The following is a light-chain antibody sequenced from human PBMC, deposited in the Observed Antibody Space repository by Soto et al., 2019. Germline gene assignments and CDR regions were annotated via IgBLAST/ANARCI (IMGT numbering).Light chain of an antibody. CDR3: QQANSFPLT. Sequence: DIQMTQSPSSVSASVGVRVTITCRASQGISSWLACYQQKPGKDLTLPIYAASSLQSGVPSGFSGSGSGTDFTLTISSLQPEDFATDYGQQANSFPLTFGGGTMVEIK. V-gene: IGKV1-12*01. CDR1: QGISSW. J-gene: IGKJ4*01. CDR2: AAS.